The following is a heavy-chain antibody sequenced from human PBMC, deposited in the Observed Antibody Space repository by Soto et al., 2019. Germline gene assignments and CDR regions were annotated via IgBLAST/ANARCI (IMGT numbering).Heavy chain of an antibody. V-gene: IGHV1-18*04. J-gene: IGHJ5*01. CDR1: GYTSADFG. Sequence: AASVKVSCKASGYTSADFGISWVRQAPGQGLEWMGWVSGNNGASNPAPKVQGRITMTLDTSTGVSYMALRSLRSDDTAIYYCVRDQKYFRVNGNWFDSWGQGTPVTVSS. CDR2: VSGNNGAS. D-gene: IGHD2-2*01. CDR3: VRDQKYFRVNGNWFDS.